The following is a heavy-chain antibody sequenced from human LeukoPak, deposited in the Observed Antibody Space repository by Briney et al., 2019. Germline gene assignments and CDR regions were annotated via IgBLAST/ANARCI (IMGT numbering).Heavy chain of an antibody. CDR3: AKDGSSWYMASSDY. CDR2: ISGSGGST. Sequence: GGSLRLSCAASGFTFSDYYMSWVRQAPGKGLEWVSAISGSGGSTYYADSVKGRFTISRDNSKNTLYLQMNSLRAEDTAVYYCAKDGSSWYMASSDYWGQGTLVTVSS. CDR1: GFTFSDYY. D-gene: IGHD6-13*01. J-gene: IGHJ4*02. V-gene: IGHV3-23*01.